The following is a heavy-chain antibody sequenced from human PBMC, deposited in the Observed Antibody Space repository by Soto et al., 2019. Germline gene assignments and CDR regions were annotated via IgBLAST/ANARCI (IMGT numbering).Heavy chain of an antibody. D-gene: IGHD6-19*01. CDR3: AKVSIAVAGPEYFQH. Sequence: GGSLRLSCAASGFTFSSYAMSWVRQAPGKGPEWVSAISGSGGSTYYADSVKGRFTISRDNSKNTLYLQMNSLRAEDTAVYYCAKVSIAVAGPEYFQHWGQGTLVTVSS. V-gene: IGHV3-23*01. CDR1: GFTFSSYA. CDR2: ISGSGGST. J-gene: IGHJ1*01.